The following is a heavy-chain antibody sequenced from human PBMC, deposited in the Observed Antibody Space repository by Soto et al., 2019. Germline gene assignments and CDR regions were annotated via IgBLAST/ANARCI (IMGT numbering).Heavy chain of an antibody. CDR1: GFTFSSYG. D-gene: IGHD3-10*01. CDR2: ISYDGSNK. J-gene: IGHJ4*02. V-gene: IGHV3-30*18. Sequence: LRLSCAASGFTFSSYGMHWVRQAPGKGLEWVAVISYDGSNKYYADSVKGRFTISRDNSKNTLYLQMNSLRAEDTAVYYCAKKVNSGSGSQYFDYFGQGTLVTVSS. CDR3: AKKVNSGSGSQYFDY.